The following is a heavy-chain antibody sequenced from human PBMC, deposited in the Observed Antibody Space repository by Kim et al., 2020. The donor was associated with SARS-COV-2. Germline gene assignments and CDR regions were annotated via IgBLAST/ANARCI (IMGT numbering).Heavy chain of an antibody. Sequence: GSGIFYEDSVEGRFTISRDSAKNSLYLQMNNLRDEDTAVYYCAKSGGDSDYWGQGTLVTVSS. J-gene: IGHJ4*02. D-gene: IGHD2-15*01. CDR2: GSGI. CDR3: AKSGGDSDY. V-gene: IGHV3-7*01.